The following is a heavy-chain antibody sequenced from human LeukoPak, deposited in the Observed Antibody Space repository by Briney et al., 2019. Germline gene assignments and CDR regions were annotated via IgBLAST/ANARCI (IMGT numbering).Heavy chain of an antibody. CDR3: ARDRSPYSSGWYYFDY. CDR2: IIPIFGTA. J-gene: IGHJ4*02. Sequence: GASVKVSCKASGYTFTSYAISWVRQAPGQGLEWMGGIIPIFGTANYAQKFQGRVTITTDESTSTAYMELSSLRSEDTAVYYCARDRSPYSSGWYYFDYWGQGTLVTVSS. V-gene: IGHV1-69*05. CDR1: GYTFTSYA. D-gene: IGHD6-19*01.